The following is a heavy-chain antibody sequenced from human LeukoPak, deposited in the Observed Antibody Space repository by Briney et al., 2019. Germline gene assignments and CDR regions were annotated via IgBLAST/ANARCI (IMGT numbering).Heavy chain of an antibody. CDR1: GGTFSNYA. D-gene: IGHD2/OR15-2a*01. V-gene: IGHV1-69*06. CDR3: AKGDLIVGTGH. Sequence: GASVKVSCKASGGTFSNYAINWVRQAPGQGLEWMGVIIPIFATANYAQQFQGRVTITADKSTSTAYMELSSLRSEDTAVYYCAKGDLIVGTGHWGQGTLVTVSS. CDR2: IIPIFATA. J-gene: IGHJ4*02.